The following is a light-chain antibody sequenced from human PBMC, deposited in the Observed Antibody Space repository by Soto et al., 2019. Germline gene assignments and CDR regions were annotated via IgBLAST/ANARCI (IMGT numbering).Light chain of an antibody. CDR3: QQYNSYSPLT. CDR2: DAS. Sequence: DIQMTQSPSTLSASVGDRVTITCRASQSISSSLAWYHQKPGKAPKLLIYDASSLESGVPSRFSGSGSGTEFTLTIISLQPDDFATYYCQQYNSYSPLTFGGGTKVDI. CDR1: QSISSS. J-gene: IGKJ4*01. V-gene: IGKV1-5*01.